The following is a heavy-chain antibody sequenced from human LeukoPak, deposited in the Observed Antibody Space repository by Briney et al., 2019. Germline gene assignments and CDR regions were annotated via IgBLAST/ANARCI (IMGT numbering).Heavy chain of an antibody. CDR3: ARHGHCTNGVCYSNYYYYMDV. V-gene: IGHV5-51*01. CDR1: GYSFTSYW. CDR2: IYPDDSDT. D-gene: IGHD2-8*01. J-gene: IGHJ6*03. Sequence: KRGESLKISCQGSGYSFTSYWIAWVRQMPGKGLEWMVIIYPDDSDTRYSPSFDGQVIISGDKTIGTAYLQWSSLKASDTATYYCARHGHCTNGVCYSNYYYYMDVWGKGTTVTVSS.